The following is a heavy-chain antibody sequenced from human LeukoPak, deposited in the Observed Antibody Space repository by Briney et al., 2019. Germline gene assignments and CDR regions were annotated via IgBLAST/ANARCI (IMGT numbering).Heavy chain of an antibody. CDR1: GFTFSSYG. J-gene: IGHJ4*02. CDR3: ARDSSGSPDDS. CDR2: IRNKAVSYTA. V-gene: IGHV3-72*01. Sequence: PGGSLRLSCVASGFTFSSYGMHWVRQAPGKGLEWVGLIRNKAVSYTAVYAASVKGRFTISRDDSKNSVYLQMNSLKTQDTAVYFCARDSSGSPDDSWGQGTLVTVSS. D-gene: IGHD3-22*01.